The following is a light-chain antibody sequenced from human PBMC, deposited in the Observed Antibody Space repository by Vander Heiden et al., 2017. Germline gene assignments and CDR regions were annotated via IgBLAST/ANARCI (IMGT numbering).Light chain of an antibody. Sequence: EILLTQSPRPLSLSPWESATLSCRASQSVNNNYLAWYQQKPGQAPRVLIYGASSRATGIPVRFSGSGSGTDFTLTISRLEPEDFAVYSCQQYGSSPFTFGQGTKLEIK. V-gene: IGKV3-20*01. CDR2: GAS. CDR3: QQYGSSPFT. CDR1: QSVNNNY. J-gene: IGKJ2*01.